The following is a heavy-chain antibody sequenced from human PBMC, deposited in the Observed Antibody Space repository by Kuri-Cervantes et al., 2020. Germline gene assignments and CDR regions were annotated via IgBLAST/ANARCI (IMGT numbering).Heavy chain of an antibody. J-gene: IGHJ4*02. V-gene: IGHV3-23*01. CDR2: ISGTGDRT. CDR1: TFTFSSYA. D-gene: IGHD4-17*01. CDR3: ARAGPHYGDNIGYFDY. Sequence: GGSLRLSCAASTFTFSSYAMNWVRQAPGKGLEWVSGISGTGDRTYYADSVRGRFTISRDNAKNSLYLQMNSLRTGDTAVYYCARAGPHYGDNIGYFDYWGQGTLVTVSS.